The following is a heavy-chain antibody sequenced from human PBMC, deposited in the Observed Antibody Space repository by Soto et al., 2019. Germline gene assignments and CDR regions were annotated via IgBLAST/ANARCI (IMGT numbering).Heavy chain of an antibody. CDR3: ANIPLYGSRFAS. CDR2: ISWNGADV. J-gene: IGHJ4*02. Sequence: EVQLVESGGGLVQPGRSLRLSCAASGFIFDDYAIHWVRRAPGKGLEWVSGISWNGADVGYADSVKGRFTISRDNAKNSTYLQMDSLRAEDTALYYCANIPLYGSRFASWSQGTLITV. V-gene: IGHV3-9*01. CDR1: GFIFDDYA. D-gene: IGHD3-10*01.